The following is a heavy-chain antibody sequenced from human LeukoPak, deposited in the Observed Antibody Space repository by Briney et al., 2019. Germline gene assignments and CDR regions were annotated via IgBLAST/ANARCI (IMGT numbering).Heavy chain of an antibody. V-gene: IGHV4-34*01. CDR3: ARLESSSACCFVDY. CDR2: IYHSGNT. CDR1: GGSFGGYY. D-gene: IGHD6-6*01. J-gene: IGHJ4*02. Sequence: SETLSLTCAVYGGSFGGYYWSWIRQPPGKGLEWIGSIYHSGNTYYNPSLNSRVTISVDTSKNQFSLKLSSVTAADTAVYYCARLESSSACCFVDYWGQGTLVTVSS.